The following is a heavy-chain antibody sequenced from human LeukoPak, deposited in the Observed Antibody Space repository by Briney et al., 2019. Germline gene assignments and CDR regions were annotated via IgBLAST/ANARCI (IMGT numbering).Heavy chain of an antibody. Sequence: GGSLRLSCAASGFTFSDYYMSWIRQAPGKGPEWVSYISSSSSYTNYADSVKGRFTISRDNAKNSLYLQMNSLRAEDTAVYYCAGAPHYSNYGPYYYGMDVWGQGTTVTVSS. J-gene: IGHJ6*02. CDR3: AGAPHYSNYGPYYYGMDV. V-gene: IGHV3-11*06. CDR2: ISSSSSYT. D-gene: IGHD4-11*01. CDR1: GFTFSDYY.